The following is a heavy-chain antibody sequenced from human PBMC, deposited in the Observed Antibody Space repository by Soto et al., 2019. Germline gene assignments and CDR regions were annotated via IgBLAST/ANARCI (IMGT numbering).Heavy chain of an antibody. CDR2: ISYDGSNK. Sequence: GGSLRLSCAASGFTFSSYAMHWVRQAPGKGLEWVAVISYDGSNKYYADSVKGRFTISRDNSKNQFSLQLNSVTPEDTAVYFCARGDQWLLYWGQGTLVTVSS. CDR1: GFTFSSYA. J-gene: IGHJ4*02. CDR3: ARGDQWLLY. V-gene: IGHV3-30-3*01. D-gene: IGHD6-19*01.